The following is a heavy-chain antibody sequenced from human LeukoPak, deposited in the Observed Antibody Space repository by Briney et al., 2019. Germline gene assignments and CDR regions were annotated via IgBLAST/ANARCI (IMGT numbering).Heavy chain of an antibody. Sequence: SETLSLTCTVSGGSISSYYWSWVRQPPGKGREWIGYIYDSGSTNYNPSLKSRVTISVDTSKNQFSLKLSSVTAADTAVYYCARGGSSGWNDAFDIWGQGTMVIVSS. J-gene: IGHJ3*02. D-gene: IGHD6-19*01. V-gene: IGHV4-59*01. CDR3: ARGGSSGWNDAFDI. CDR2: IYDSGST. CDR1: GGSISSYY.